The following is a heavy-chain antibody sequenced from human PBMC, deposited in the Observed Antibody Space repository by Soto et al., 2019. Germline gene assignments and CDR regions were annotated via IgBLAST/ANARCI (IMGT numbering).Heavy chain of an antibody. V-gene: IGHV3-33*01. J-gene: IGHJ6*02. CDR2: IWYDGSNK. CDR3: ARGAESRGVSSSSWYRGYGMDV. Sequence: QVQLVESGGGVVQPGRSLRLSCAASGFTFSSYGMHWVRQAPGKGLEWVAVIWYDGSNKYYADSVKGRFTISRDNSKNTLYLQMNSLRAEDTAVYYCARGAESRGVSSSSWYRGYGMDVWGQGTTVTVSS. CDR1: GFTFSSYG. D-gene: IGHD6-13*01.